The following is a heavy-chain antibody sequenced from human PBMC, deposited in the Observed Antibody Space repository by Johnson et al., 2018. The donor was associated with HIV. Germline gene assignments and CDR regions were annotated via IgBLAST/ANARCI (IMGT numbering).Heavy chain of an antibody. V-gene: IGHV3-15*01. CDR1: GFTFSNAW. D-gene: IGHD2-21*01. Sequence: VQLVESGGGLVKPGGSLRLSCVASGFTFSNAWMSWVRQAPGKGLEWVGRIKTKTDCGTTDYAAPVKGRFTISRDDSKNTLYMQMNSLKTEDTAVYYCTTDGMWWRTAFDIWGQGTMVTVSS. CDR3: TTDGMWWRTAFDI. CDR2: IKTKTDCGTT. J-gene: IGHJ3*02.